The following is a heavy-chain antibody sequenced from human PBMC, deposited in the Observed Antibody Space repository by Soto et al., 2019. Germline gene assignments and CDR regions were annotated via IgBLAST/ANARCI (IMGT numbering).Heavy chain of an antibody. Sequence: EVQLLESGGGLVQPGGSLRLSCAASGFTFRSYEMSWVRQAPGKGPEWVSTVDKSGCTTYYAASVQGLFTISRDNSKNTVDLQMNRLRADDTAVYFCGKRLADYGEGGFDIWGKGTMVTVSS. CDR3: GKRLADYGEGGFDI. CDR2: VDKSGCTT. D-gene: IGHD4-17*01. J-gene: IGHJ3*02. V-gene: IGHV3-23*05. CDR1: GFTFRSYE.